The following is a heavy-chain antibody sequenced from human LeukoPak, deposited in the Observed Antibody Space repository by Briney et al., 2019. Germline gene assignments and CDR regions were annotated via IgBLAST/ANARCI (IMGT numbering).Heavy chain of an antibody. J-gene: IGHJ4*02. CDR2: ISGSGGST. CDR1: GFTFSSYA. V-gene: IGHV3-23*01. Sequence: PGGSLRLSCAASGFTFSSYAMSWVRQAPGKGLEWVSAISGSGGSTYYAGSVKGRFTISRDNSKNTLYLQMNSLRAEDTAVYYCAKGGYGGNFFDYWGQGTLVTVSS. CDR3: AKGGYGGNFFDY. D-gene: IGHD4-23*01.